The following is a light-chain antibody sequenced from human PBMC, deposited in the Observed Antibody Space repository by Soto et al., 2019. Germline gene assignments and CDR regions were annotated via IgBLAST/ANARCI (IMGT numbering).Light chain of an antibody. CDR3: QQYNSYPWT. J-gene: IGKJ1*01. CDR2: KAS. CDR1: QSISSW. V-gene: IGKV1-5*03. Sequence: DIQMTQSPSTLSASVGDRVTITCRASQSISSWLAWYQQKPGKAPKLLIYKASSLESGVPSRFSGSGSGTELTLTISSLQPDDFATYYCQQYNSYPWTFGQGTKGEIK.